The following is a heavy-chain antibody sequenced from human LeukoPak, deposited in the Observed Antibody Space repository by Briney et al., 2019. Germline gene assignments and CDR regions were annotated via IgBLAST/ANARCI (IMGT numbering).Heavy chain of an antibody. CDR1: GYTFTSYA. V-gene: IGHV1-3*01. Sequence: ASVKVSCKASGYTFTSYAMHWVRQAPGQRLEWMGWINAGNGNTKYSQKFQGRVTITRDTSASTAYMELSSLRSEDTAVYYCARRHIAVAGLLDYWGQGTLVTVSS. J-gene: IGHJ4*02. D-gene: IGHD6-19*01. CDR2: INAGNGNT. CDR3: ARRHIAVAGLLDY.